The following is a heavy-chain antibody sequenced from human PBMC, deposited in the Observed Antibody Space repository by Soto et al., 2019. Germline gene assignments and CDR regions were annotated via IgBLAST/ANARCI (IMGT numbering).Heavy chain of an antibody. CDR3: ATGYSSGWYVQEAFDI. CDR1: GGTFSSYA. D-gene: IGHD6-19*01. V-gene: IGHV1-69*13. Sequence: SVKVSCKASGGTFSSYAISWVRQAPGQGLEWMGGIIPIFGTANYAQKFQGRVTITADESTSTAYMELRSLRSDDTAVYYCATGYSSGWYVQEAFDIWGQGTMVTVSS. CDR2: IIPIFGTA. J-gene: IGHJ3*02.